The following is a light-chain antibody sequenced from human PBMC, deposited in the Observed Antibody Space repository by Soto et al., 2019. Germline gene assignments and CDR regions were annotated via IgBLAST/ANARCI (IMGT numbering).Light chain of an antibody. CDR3: MQALQTPLT. CDR2: LGS. CDR1: QSLLHTNGYNY. J-gene: IGKJ4*01. V-gene: IGKV2-28*01. Sequence: DIVVTQTPLSLPVTPGEPASISCRSSQSLLHTNGYNYLDWYLQKPGQSPQLLISLGSDRASGVPDRFSGSGSGTEFTLKISRVEAEDVGVYYCMQALQTPLTFGGGTQVEIK.